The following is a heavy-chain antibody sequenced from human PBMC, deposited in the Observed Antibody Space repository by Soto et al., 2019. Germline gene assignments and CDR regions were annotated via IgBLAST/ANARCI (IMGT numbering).Heavy chain of an antibody. D-gene: IGHD6-19*01. CDR1: GFTFSSYA. CDR2: ISGTDGST. J-gene: IGHJ5*02. Sequence: GGSLRLSCAASGFTFSSYAMSWVRQAPGKGLEWVSSISGTDGSTFHADSVKGRFTISRDNSKNTLYLQMNSLRVEDTAVYYCAKDLLTGWDNWLAARGQGNRVRVSS. V-gene: IGHV3-23*01. CDR3: AKDLLTGWDNWLAA.